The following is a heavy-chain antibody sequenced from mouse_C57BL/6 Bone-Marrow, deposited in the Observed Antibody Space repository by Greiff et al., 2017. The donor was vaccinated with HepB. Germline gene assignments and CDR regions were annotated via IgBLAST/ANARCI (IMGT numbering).Heavy chain of an antibody. Sequence: VQLKESGGDLVKPGGSLKLSCAASGFTFSSYGMSWVRQTPDKRLEWVATISSGGSYTYYPDSVKGRFTISRDNAKNTLYLQMSSLKSEDTATYYCASPYDYDGAWFAYWGQGTLVTVSA. D-gene: IGHD2-4*01. CDR3: ASPYDYDGAWFAY. V-gene: IGHV5-6*01. J-gene: IGHJ3*01. CDR1: GFTFSSYG. CDR2: ISSGGSYT.